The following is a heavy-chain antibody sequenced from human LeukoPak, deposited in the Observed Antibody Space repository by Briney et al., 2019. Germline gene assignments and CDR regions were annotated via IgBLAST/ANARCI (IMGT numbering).Heavy chain of an antibody. Sequence: VGSVKVSCKASGYTFTSYDINWVRQASGQGLEWMGWMNPNSGNTGYAQKFQGRVTITRNTSISTAYMELSSLRSEDTAVYYCARGLHIYGSLDYWGQGTLVTVSS. CDR1: GYTFTSYD. D-gene: IGHD2-21*01. V-gene: IGHV1-8*03. CDR3: ARGLHIYGSLDY. J-gene: IGHJ4*02. CDR2: MNPNSGNT.